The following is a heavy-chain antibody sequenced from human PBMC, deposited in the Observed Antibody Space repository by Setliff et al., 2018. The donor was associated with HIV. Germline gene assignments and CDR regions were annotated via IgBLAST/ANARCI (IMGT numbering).Heavy chain of an antibody. V-gene: IGHV1-69*13. J-gene: IGHJ5*02. D-gene: IGHD3-10*01. CDR3: AALLVRGVIIIPPYNWFDP. CDR1: GYTLTELS. Sequence: GASVKVSCKISGYTLTELSIHWVRQAPGKGLEWMGVIIPMFRSANYAQNFQGRVTITADESTSTAYMELSSLRSEDTAVCYCAALLVRGVIIIPPYNWFDPWGQGTLVTVSS. CDR2: IIPMFRSA.